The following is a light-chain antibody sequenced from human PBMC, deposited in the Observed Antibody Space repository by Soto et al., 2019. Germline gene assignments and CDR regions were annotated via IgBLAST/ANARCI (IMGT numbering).Light chain of an antibody. V-gene: IGLV1-47*01. J-gene: IGLJ1*01. Sequence: QSLLTQPPSASGTPGQMVTISCTGSSSNIGSNYVYWYQQLPGTAPKLLIYRNNQRPSGVPDRFSGSKSGTSASLAISGLRSEDEADYYCAAWDDSLSGSYVSGTGTKVTVL. CDR1: SSNIGSNY. CDR3: AAWDDSLSGSYV. CDR2: RNN.